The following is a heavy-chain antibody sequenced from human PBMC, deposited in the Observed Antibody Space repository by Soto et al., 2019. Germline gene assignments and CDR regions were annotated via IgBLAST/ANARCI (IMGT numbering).Heavy chain of an antibody. D-gene: IGHD2-21*02. J-gene: IGHJ5*02. CDR1: GGCISSSSYF. CDR2: IYYSGST. CDR3: ARHPSDFWFDP. V-gene: IGHV4-39*01. Sequence: QLQLQESGPGLVKPSETLSLTCSVSGGCISSSSYFWGWIRQPPGKGLEWIGSIYYSGSTYYNPSLKRRVTVSVDTAKNQFSLKLSSVTAADTAVYYCARHPSDFWFDPWGQGTLVTVSS.